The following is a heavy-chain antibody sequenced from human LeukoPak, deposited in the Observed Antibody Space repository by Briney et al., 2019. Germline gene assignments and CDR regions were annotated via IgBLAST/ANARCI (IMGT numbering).Heavy chain of an antibody. Sequence: GGSLRLSCAASGFTFSSYTMHWVRQAPGKGLEWVAVISYEGSNKYYTDSVKSRFTISRDNSKNTLNLQMHSLRAEDTAVYYCARDGGYDPWGLDYNYHMDVWGKGTTVTVSS. CDR1: GFTFSSYT. J-gene: IGHJ6*03. CDR2: ISYEGSNK. D-gene: IGHD5-12*01. CDR3: ARDGGYDPWGLDYNYHMDV. V-gene: IGHV3-30*04.